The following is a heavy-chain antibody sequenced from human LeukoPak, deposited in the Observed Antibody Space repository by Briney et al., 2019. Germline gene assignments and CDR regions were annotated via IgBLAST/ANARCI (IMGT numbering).Heavy chain of an antibody. Sequence: SETLSLTCTVSGGSISSYYWSWIRQPPGKGLEWIGYIYYSGSTNYNPSLKSRVTISVDTSKNQFSLKLSSVTAADTAVYYCARDRLTCSSTSCFPNWFDPWGQGTLVTVSS. J-gene: IGHJ5*02. CDR3: ARDRLTCSSTSCFPNWFDP. V-gene: IGHV4-59*01. CDR2: IYYSGST. CDR1: GGSISSYY. D-gene: IGHD2-2*01.